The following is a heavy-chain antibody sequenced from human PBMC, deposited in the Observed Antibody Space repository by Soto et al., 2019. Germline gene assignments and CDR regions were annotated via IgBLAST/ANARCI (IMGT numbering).Heavy chain of an antibody. CDR2: INHSGST. Sequence: PSETLSLTCAVYGGSFSGYYWSWIRQPPGKGLEWIGEINHSGSTNYNPSLKSRVTISVDTSKNQFSLKLSSVTAADTAVYYCARGSSSWYYYYYGMDVWGQGTRSPSP. CDR3: ARGSSSWYYYYYGMDV. V-gene: IGHV4-34*01. D-gene: IGHD6-13*01. CDR1: GGSFSGYY. J-gene: IGHJ6*02.